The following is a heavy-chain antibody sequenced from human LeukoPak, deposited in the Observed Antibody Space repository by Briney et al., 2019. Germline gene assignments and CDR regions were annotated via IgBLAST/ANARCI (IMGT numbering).Heavy chain of an antibody. CDR1: GGSFSGYY. CDR3: ASRGLYDFWSGYPWVY. CDR2: INHSGST. J-gene: IGHJ4*02. Sequence: SETLSLTCAVYGGSFSGYYWSWIRQPPGKGLEWIGEINHSGSTNYNPSLKSRVTISVDMSKNQFSLKLSSVTAADTAVYYCASRGLYDFWSGYPWVYWGQGTLVTVSS. V-gene: IGHV4-34*01. D-gene: IGHD3-3*01.